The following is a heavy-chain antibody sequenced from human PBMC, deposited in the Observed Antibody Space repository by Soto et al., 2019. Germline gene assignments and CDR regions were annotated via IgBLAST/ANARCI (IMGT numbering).Heavy chain of an antibody. CDR1: GFSISINY. CDR3: ASIAVAEGFDP. CDR2: IPSGGNT. V-gene: IGHV3-53*02. Sequence: EVQLVETGGGLIQPGGSLRLSCAASGFSISINYMSWVRQAPGKGLEWVSIIPSGGNTDYADSVKGRFTVSRDNSKNTVYLQMHSLRAEDTAIYYCASIAVAEGFDPWGQGTLVTVSS. J-gene: IGHJ5*02. D-gene: IGHD6-19*01.